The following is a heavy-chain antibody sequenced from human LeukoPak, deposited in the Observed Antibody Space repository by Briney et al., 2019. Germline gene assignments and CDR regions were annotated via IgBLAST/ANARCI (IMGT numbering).Heavy chain of an antibody. CDR1: GFTFSSYA. CDR3: AKDPSSSWYNWFDP. Sequence: GGSLRLSCAASGFTFSSYAMSWVRQAPGKGLEWVAAISGSGGSTYYADSVKGRFTISRDNSKNTLYLQMNSLRAEDTAVYYCAKDPSSSWYNWFDPWGQGTLVTVSS. CDR2: ISGSGGST. J-gene: IGHJ5*02. D-gene: IGHD6-13*01. V-gene: IGHV3-23*01.